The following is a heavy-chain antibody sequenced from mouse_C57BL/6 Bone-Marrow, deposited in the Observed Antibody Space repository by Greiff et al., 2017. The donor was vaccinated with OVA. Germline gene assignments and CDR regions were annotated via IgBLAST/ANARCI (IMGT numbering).Heavy chain of an antibody. Sequence: EVKLVESGPVLVKPGASVKLSCKASGYTFTDYYMNWVKQSHGKSLEWIGVINPYNGGTSYNQKFKGKATLTVDKSSSTAQNELNRLTSEGVSVYYWARDYGSSLFCYWGQRTLATGSA. CDR3: ARDYGSSLFCY. J-gene: IGHJ3*02. V-gene: IGHV1-19*01. CDR2: INPYNGGT. D-gene: IGHD1-1*01. CDR1: GYTFTDYY.